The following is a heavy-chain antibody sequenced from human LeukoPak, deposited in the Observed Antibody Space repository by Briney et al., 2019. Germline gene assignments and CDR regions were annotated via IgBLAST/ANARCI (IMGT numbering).Heavy chain of an antibody. Sequence: GGSLRLSCAASGFTFSSYAMHWVRQAPGKGLEWVAVISYDGSNKYYADSVKGRFTISRDNSKNTLYLQMNSLRAEDTAVYYCAKSGVLRFLEWLLSDAFDIWGQGTMVTVSS. CDR2: ISYDGSNK. CDR1: GFTFSSYA. CDR3: AKSGVLRFLEWLLSDAFDI. D-gene: IGHD3-3*01. J-gene: IGHJ3*02. V-gene: IGHV3-30-3*02.